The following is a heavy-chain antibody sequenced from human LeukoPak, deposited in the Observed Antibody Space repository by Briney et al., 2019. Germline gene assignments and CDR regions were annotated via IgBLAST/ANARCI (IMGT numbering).Heavy chain of an antibody. V-gene: IGHV4-38-2*02. J-gene: IGHJ4*02. CDR1: GYSISSGYY. CDR3: ARDYGGNSFEY. Sequence: SETLSLTCTVSGYSISSGYYWGWIRQPPGKGLEWIGSIYHSGSTYYNPSLKSRVTMSVDTSKNQFSLKLSSVTAADTAVYYCARDYGGNSFEYWGQGTLVTVSS. CDR2: IYHSGST. D-gene: IGHD4-23*01.